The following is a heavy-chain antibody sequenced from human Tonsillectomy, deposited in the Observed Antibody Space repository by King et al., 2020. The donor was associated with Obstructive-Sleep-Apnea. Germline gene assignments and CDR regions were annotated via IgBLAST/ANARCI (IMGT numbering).Heavy chain of an antibody. CDR2: IYYSGST. CDR1: GGSISSGGYY. J-gene: IGHJ3*02. Sequence: QLQESGPGLVKPSQTLSLTCTVSGGSISSGGYYWSWIRQHPGQGLEWIGDIYYSGSTYYNPSLKIRVTISVDTAKNQFSLKLSSVTAADTAVYYCARQNDRITMVRGGAFDIWGQGTMVTVSS. CDR3: ARQNDRITMVRGGAFDI. V-gene: IGHV4-31*03. D-gene: IGHD3-10*01.